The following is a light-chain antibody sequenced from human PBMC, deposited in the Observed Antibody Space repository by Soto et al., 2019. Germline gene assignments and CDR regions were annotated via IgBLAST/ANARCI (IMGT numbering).Light chain of an antibody. Sequence: IVMTQSPATLSVSPEERATLSCRASQSVSSTLAWYQQKPGQAPRLLIYGASTRATGIPARFSGSGSGTEFTLTISSLQSEDFAVYYCQQYNNWPRTFGQGTKV. J-gene: IGKJ1*01. CDR2: GAS. CDR1: QSVSST. V-gene: IGKV3-15*01. CDR3: QQYNNWPRT.